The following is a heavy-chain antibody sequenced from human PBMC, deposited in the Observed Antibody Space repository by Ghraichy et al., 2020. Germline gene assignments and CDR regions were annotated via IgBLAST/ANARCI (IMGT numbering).Heavy chain of an antibody. D-gene: IGHD1-7*01. V-gene: IGHV3-48*03. Sequence: GGSLRLSCAASGFTFRRHEMNWVREAPGKRLEWVSYISGSGGAKYYPDSVKGRFTTSRDNAKNSMYLQMNNLRAEDTAVYYCARGGISGATFSYYYLYMDVWGGGTTVTVYS. CDR2: ISGSGGAK. CDR1: GFTFRRHE. J-gene: IGHJ6*03. CDR3: ARGGISGATFSYYYLYMDV.